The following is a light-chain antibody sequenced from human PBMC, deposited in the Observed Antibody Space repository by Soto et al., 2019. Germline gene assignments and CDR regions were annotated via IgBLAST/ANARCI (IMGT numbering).Light chain of an antibody. Sequence: DIQMTQSPSSLSASVGDRVTITCRASQSISSYLNWYQQKPGKAPKLLIYAASSLQSGVPSRFSGSGSGTDFTLTISSLQPEDFATYYCQQSYNTPSITFGQGPRLEIK. V-gene: IGKV1-39*01. CDR2: AAS. J-gene: IGKJ5*01. CDR3: QQSYNTPSIT. CDR1: QSISSY.